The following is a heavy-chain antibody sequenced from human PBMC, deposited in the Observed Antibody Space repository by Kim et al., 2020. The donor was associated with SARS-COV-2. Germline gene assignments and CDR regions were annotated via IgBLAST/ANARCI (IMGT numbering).Heavy chain of an antibody. V-gene: IGHV1-18*01. CDR1: GYMFTSYG. D-gene: IGHD4-17*01. Sequence: ASVKVSCKACGYMFTSYGFSWVRQAPGRGLEWLGWISARDGNTKYGQKVQGRVIMTTDTSTNIAYLELWSLRSDDTAIYYCARGAYGDVSFDYWGQGTLVTVSS. J-gene: IGHJ4*02. CDR3: ARGAYGDVSFDY. CDR2: ISARDGNT.